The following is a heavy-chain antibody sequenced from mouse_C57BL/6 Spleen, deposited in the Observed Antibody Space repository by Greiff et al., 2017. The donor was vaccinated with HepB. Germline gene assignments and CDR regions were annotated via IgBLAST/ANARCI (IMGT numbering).Heavy chain of an antibody. CDR1: GFTFSDYY. CDR2: INYDGSST. J-gene: IGHJ3*01. CDR3: ARERPLYDYDEGFAY. Sequence: EVQRVESEGGLVQPGRSMKLSCTASGFTFSDYYMAWVRQVPEKGLEWVANINYDGSSTYYLDSLKSRFIISRDNAKNILYLQMSSLKSEDTATYYCARERPLYDYDEGFAYWGQGTLVTVSA. D-gene: IGHD2-4*01. V-gene: IGHV5-16*01.